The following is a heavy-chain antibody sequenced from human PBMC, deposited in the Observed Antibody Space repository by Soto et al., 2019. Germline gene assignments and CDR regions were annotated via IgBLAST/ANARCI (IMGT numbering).Heavy chain of an antibody. V-gene: IGHV4-59*01. D-gene: IGHD6-13*01. CDR3: ARDRLYSSNWYEIDY. Sequence: QVQLQESGPGLVKPSETLSLTCTVSGGSISGYYWSWIRQPPGKGLEWIGYIYSSGSANYNPSLKSRVTMSVDTSKSQFSLKLSSVSAADTALYYCARDRLYSSNWYEIDYWGQGTLVTVSS. CDR2: IYSSGSA. J-gene: IGHJ4*02. CDR1: GGSISGYY.